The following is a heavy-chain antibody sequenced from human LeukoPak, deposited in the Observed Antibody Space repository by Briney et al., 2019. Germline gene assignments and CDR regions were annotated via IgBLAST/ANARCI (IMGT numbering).Heavy chain of an antibody. J-gene: IGHJ6*04. CDR1: GFTFSSYE. V-gene: IGHV3-48*03. Sequence: PGGSLRLSCAASGFTFSSYEMNWVRQAPGKGLEWVSYISSIGSTIYYADSVKGRFTISRDNAKNSLYLQMNSVRAEDTPVYYCAELGITMSGGVWGKGTTVTISS. CDR3: AELGITMSGGV. CDR2: ISSIGSTI. D-gene: IGHD3-10*02.